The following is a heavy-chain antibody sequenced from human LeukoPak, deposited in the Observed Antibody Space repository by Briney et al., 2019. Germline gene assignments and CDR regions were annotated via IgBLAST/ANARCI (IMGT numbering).Heavy chain of an antibody. Sequence: ETLSLTCTVSGGSISSNSYCWDWIRQPPGKGLEWVSAISGSGGSTYYADSVKGRFTISRDNSKSTLYLQMNSLRAEDTAVYYCAKVKYYYDSSGPHDAFDIWGQGTMVTVSS. V-gene: IGHV3-23*01. CDR2: ISGSGGST. CDR1: GGSISSNSYC. CDR3: AKVKYYYDSSGPHDAFDI. D-gene: IGHD3-22*01. J-gene: IGHJ3*02.